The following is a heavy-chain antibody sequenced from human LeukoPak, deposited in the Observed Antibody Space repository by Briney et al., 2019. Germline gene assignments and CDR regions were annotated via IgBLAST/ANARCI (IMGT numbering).Heavy chain of an antibody. D-gene: IGHD6-13*01. V-gene: IGHV3-9*01. CDR3: ARDRQGIAAAGYYYYGMDV. J-gene: IGHJ6*02. CDR2: IHYNSGHS. CDR1: GFMFGDYA. Sequence: GGSLRLSCAASGFMFGDYAMHWARQAPGKGLEWVAGIHYNSGHSGYADSVKGRLAISRDNSKNTLYLQMNSLRAEDTAVYYCARDRQGIAAAGYYYYGMDVWGQGTTVTVSS.